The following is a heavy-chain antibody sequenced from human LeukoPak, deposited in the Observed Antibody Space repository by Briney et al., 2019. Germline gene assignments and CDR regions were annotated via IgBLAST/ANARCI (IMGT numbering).Heavy chain of an antibody. D-gene: IGHD3-10*01. CDR3: ARPMYYYGSGSFDY. V-gene: IGHV4-34*01. J-gene: IGHJ4*02. CDR1: GGSFSGYY. CDR2: INHSGST. Sequence: SETLSLTCAVYGGSFSGYYWSWIRQPPGKGLEWTGEINHSGSTNYNPSLKSRVTISVDTSKNQFSLKLSSVTAADTAVYYCARPMYYYGSGSFDYWGQGTLVTVSS.